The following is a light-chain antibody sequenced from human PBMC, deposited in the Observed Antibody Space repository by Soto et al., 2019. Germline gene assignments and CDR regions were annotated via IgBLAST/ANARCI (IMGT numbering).Light chain of an antibody. CDR1: SSNIGAGYD. J-gene: IGLJ2*01. CDR3: QSYDSSLSAVL. Sequence: QSVLTQPPSVSGAPGQRVTISCTRSSSNIGAGYDVHWYQQLPGTTPKLLIYGNNNRPSGVPDRFSGSKSGTSASLAITGLQADDEADYYCQSYDSSLSAVLFGGGTKLTVL. V-gene: IGLV1-40*01. CDR2: GNN.